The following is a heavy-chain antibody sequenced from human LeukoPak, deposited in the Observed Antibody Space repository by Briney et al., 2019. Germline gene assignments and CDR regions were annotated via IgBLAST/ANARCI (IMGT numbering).Heavy chain of an antibody. J-gene: IGHJ3*02. CDR3: AXXXXXGVVERDAFDI. Sequence: GASVKVSCKASGYTFTGYYMHWVRQAPGQGLEWMGWINPNSGGTNYAQKFQGRVTMTRDTSISTAYMELSRLRSDDTAVYYCAXXXXXGVVERDAFDIWGQGTMVTVSS. CDR1: GYTFTGYY. CDR2: INPNSGGT. V-gene: IGHV1-2*02. D-gene: IGHD3-3*01.